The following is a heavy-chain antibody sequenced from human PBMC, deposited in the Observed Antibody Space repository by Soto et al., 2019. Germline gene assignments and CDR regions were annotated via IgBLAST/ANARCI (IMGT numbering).Heavy chain of an antibody. CDR3: GKGAYGSGSYPTTFDY. J-gene: IGHJ4*02. V-gene: IGHV3-23*01. D-gene: IGHD3-10*01. CDR1: GFTFSSYA. CDR2: ISGSGGST. Sequence: EVQLLESGGGLVQPGGSLRLSCAASGFTFSSYAMSWVRQAPGKGLEWVSSISGSGGSTYYADSVKGRFTISRDNSKYTLYLQMNGLGAEDTAVYYCGKGAYGSGSYPTTFDYWGQGSLVTVSS.